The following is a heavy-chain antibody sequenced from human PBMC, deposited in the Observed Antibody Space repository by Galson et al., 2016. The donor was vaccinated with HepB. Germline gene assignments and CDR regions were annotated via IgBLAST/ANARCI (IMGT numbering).Heavy chain of an antibody. V-gene: IGHV4-59*08. CDR2: TYYSWTT. CDR3: ARHGPEGGLFDY. CDR1: GGPISNYY. J-gene: IGHJ4*02. D-gene: IGHD1-26*01. Sequence: QVQLQESGPGLVKPSETLSLTCTVSGGPISNYYWSWIRPPPGKGLEWLGYTYYSWTTNSNPSLKSRVTISVDTSKNHFSLKLTSVTAADTAVYYCARHGPEGGLFDYWGQGTLVTVSS.